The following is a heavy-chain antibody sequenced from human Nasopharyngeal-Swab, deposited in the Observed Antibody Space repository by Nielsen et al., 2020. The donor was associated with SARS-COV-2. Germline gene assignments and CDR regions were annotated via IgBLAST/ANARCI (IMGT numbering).Heavy chain of an antibody. CDR3: AGGQSTADY. CDR2: IGSSSSYI. D-gene: IGHD1-1*01. Sequence: GESLKISCAASGFTFSSYSMNWVRQAPGKGLEWVSFIGSSSSYIYYADSVKGRFTISRDNAKNSLYLKMNSLRAKDTAVYYCAGGQSTADYWGQGTLVTVSS. J-gene: IGHJ4*02. V-gene: IGHV3-21*01. CDR1: GFTFSSYS.